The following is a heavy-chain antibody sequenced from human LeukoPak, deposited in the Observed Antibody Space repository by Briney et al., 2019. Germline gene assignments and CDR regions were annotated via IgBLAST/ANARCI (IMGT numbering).Heavy chain of an antibody. D-gene: IGHD3-22*01. J-gene: IGHJ4*02. Sequence: GGSLRLSCAASGFTFSSYWMHWVRQAPGKGLVWVSRIYSDGSSTSYADSVKGRFTISRDNAKNTLYLQMNSLRAEDTAVYYCATDPYTYFYDSSGYTFDYWGQGTLVTVSS. CDR3: ATDPYTYFYDSSGYTFDY. CDR2: IYSDGSST. CDR1: GFTFSSYW. V-gene: IGHV3-74*01.